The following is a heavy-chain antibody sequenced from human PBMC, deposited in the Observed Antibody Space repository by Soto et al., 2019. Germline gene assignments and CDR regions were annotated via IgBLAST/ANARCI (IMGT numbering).Heavy chain of an antibody. CDR2: IYHSGST. CDR1: GGSIRSRNW. CDR3: AKVSGNYYYGMDV. V-gene: IGHV4-4*02. Sequence: SETLSLTCAVSGGSIRSRNWWSWVSQPPGKGLEWIGEIYHSGSTNYNPSLKSRVTISVDKSKNQFSLKLSSVTAADTAVYYCAKVSGNYYYGMDVWGQGTTVTVS. J-gene: IGHJ6*02. D-gene: IGHD1-26*01.